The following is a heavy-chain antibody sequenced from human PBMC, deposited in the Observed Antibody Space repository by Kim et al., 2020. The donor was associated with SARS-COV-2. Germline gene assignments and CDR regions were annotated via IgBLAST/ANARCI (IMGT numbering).Heavy chain of an antibody. CDR3: ARDGGDTTTDGPHAQIYYGYGMDV. Sequence: GGSLRLSCAASGFTFSSYAMHWVRQAPGKGLEWVAVISYDGSNKYYADSVKGRFTISRDNSKNTLYLQMNSLRAEDTAVYYCARDGGDTTTDGPHAQIYYGYGMDVWGQGTTVTVSS. CDR1: GFTFSSYA. CDR2: ISYDGSNK. D-gene: IGHD3-16*01. V-gene: IGHV3-30-3*01. J-gene: IGHJ6*02.